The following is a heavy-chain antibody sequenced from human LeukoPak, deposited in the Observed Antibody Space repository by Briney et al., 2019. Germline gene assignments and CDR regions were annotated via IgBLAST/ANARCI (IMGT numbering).Heavy chain of an antibody. CDR1: GFTFSSYS. J-gene: IGHJ4*02. CDR3: ARDLEYSSSTPPGY. D-gene: IGHD6-6*01. Sequence: GGSLRLSCAASGFTFSSYSMNLVRQAPGKGLDCVSSISSSSSYIYYADSVKGRFTISRDNAKNSLYLQMNSLRAEDTAVYYCARDLEYSSSTPPGYWGQGTLVTVSS. CDR2: ISSSSSYI. V-gene: IGHV3-21*01.